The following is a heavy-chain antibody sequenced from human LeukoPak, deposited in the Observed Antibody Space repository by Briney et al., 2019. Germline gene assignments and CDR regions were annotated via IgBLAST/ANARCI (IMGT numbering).Heavy chain of an antibody. Sequence: ASVKVSCKVSGYTLTELSLHWVRQAPGKGLEWMGRFDPEDGETIYARKFQGRVTMTEDTPTDTAYMELSSLRSEDTAVYFCAVSLTTGGYYGMDVWGQGTTVTVSS. CDR2: FDPEDGET. CDR1: GYTLTELS. V-gene: IGHV1-24*01. J-gene: IGHJ6*02. CDR3: AVSLTTGGYYGMDV. D-gene: IGHD1-1*01.